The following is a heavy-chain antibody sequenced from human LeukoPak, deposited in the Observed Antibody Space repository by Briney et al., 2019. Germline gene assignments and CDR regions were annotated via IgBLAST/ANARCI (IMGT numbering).Heavy chain of an antibody. CDR3: AREVAGSGYSYGPLLDY. Sequence: GGSLSLSCAASGFTVSSNYMSWVPQAPGKGLEWVSVIYSGGSTYYADSVKGRFTISRDNSKNTLYLQMNSLRAEDTAVYYCAREVAGSGYSYGPLLDYWGEGPLVRV. J-gene: IGHJ4*02. CDR2: IYSGGST. D-gene: IGHD5-18*01. CDR1: GFTVSSNY. V-gene: IGHV3-53*01.